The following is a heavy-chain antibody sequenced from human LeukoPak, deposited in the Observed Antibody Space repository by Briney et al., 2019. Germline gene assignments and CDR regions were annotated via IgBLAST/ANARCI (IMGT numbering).Heavy chain of an antibody. CDR1: GYTFTSYY. V-gene: IGHV1-46*01. CDR2: INPSGGST. CDR3: ARVIAASGKFDS. D-gene: IGHD6-13*01. J-gene: IGHJ4*02. Sequence: ASVKVSCKASGYTFTSYYMHWVRQAPGQGLEWMGIINPSGGSTSYAQKFQGRVTMTRDTSTRTAYMELRSLRSDDTAVYYCARVIAASGKFDSWGQGTLLTVSA.